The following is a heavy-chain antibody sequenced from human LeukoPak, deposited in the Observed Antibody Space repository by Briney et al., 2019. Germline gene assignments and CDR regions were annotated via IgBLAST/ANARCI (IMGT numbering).Heavy chain of an antibody. Sequence: PGGSLRLSCAASGFTFSSYSMNWVRQAPGKGLEWVSSISSSSSYIYYADSVKGRFTISRDNAKNSLYLQMNSLRAEDTAVYYCARGVEMATIILYYYYYMDVWGKGTTVTISS. D-gene: IGHD5-24*01. V-gene: IGHV3-21*01. CDR2: ISSSSSYI. J-gene: IGHJ6*03. CDR3: ARGVEMATIILYYYYYMDV. CDR1: GFTFSSYS.